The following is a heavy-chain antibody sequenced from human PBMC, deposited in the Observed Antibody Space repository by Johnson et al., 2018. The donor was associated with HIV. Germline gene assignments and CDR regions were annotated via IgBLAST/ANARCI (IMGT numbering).Heavy chain of an antibody. V-gene: IGHV3-11*04. Sequence: QVQLMESGGGLVKPGGSLRLSCAASGFSFSDYYMSWVRQAPGKGLEWVSYISNTGATTYYADSVKGRFTVSRDNAKNSLYLQMNSLRAEDTAVYYCARDRGGVAAAKGDHDAFDIWGQGTMVTVSS. CDR3: ARDRGGVAAAKGDHDAFDI. CDR1: GFSFSDYY. D-gene: IGHD6-13*01. CDR2: ISNTGATT. J-gene: IGHJ3*02.